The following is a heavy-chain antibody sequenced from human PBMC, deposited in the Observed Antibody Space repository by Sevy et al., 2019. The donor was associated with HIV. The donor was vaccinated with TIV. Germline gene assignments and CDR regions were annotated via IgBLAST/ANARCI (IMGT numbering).Heavy chain of an antibody. V-gene: IGHV4-34*01. CDR3: ARGQGITMIVVVMPVPLNWFDP. D-gene: IGHD3-22*01. J-gene: IGHJ5*02. CDR2: INHSGST. CDR1: GGSFSGYY. Sequence: SETLSLTCAVYGGSFSGYYWSWIRQPPGKGLEWIGEINHSGSTNYYPSLKSRVTISVDTSKNQFSLKLSSVTAADTAVYYCARGQGITMIVVVMPVPLNWFDPWGQGTLVTVSS.